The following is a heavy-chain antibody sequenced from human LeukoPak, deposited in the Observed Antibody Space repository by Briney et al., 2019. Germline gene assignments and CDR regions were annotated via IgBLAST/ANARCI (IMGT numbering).Heavy chain of an antibody. CDR3: AREGYYDILTGYYPDAFDI. Sequence: GGSLRLSCAASGFTFSDYYMSWIRQAPGKGLEWVANIKQDGSEKYYVDSVKGRFTISRDNAKNSLYLQMNSLRAEDTAVYYCAREGYYDILTGYYPDAFDIWGQGTMVTVSS. J-gene: IGHJ3*02. V-gene: IGHV3-7*01. D-gene: IGHD3-9*01. CDR1: GFTFSDYY. CDR2: IKQDGSEK.